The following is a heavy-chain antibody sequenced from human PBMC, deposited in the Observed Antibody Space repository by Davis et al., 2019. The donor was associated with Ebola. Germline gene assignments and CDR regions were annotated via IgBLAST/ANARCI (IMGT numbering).Heavy chain of an antibody. Sequence: PSETLSLTCAISGDSVSSGGWNWIRQSPSRGLEWLGRTYYNSKWYNDYAVSVRSRITINPDTSKNQFSLHLNSVTPEDTALYYCARGWLRGGLDVWGEGTTVTV. V-gene: IGHV6-1*01. CDR1: GDSVSSGG. CDR3: ARGWLRGGLDV. CDR2: TYYNSKWYN. D-gene: IGHD5-18*01. J-gene: IGHJ6*02.